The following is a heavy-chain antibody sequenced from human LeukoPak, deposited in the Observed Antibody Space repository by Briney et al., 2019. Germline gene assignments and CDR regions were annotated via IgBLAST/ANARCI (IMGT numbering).Heavy chain of an antibody. J-gene: IGHJ4*02. CDR2: IRYDERDK. Sequence: GGSLRLSCAASGFTFNTMGMHWVRQTADKGLEWLGFIRYDERDKYYADSVKGRFTISRDNSKNTLYLQMNSLRAEDTAVYYCARRAGAYSHPYDYWGQGTLVTVSS. V-gene: IGHV3-30*02. CDR3: ARRAGAYSHPYDY. D-gene: IGHD4/OR15-4a*01. CDR1: GFTFNTMG.